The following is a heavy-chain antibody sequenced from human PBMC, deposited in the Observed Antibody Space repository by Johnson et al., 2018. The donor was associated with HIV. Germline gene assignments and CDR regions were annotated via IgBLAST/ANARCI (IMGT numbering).Heavy chain of an antibody. Sequence: QMQLVESGGGVVQPGRSLRLSCAVSGFTLSSYVMHWVRQAPGKGLEWVAVMSYDGSDKYYADSVKGRFTISRDNSKNTLYLQMNSLRAEDTAVYYCARGEDGVDAFDIWGQGTMVTVSS. J-gene: IGHJ3*02. CDR1: GFTLSSYV. V-gene: IGHV3-30*04. CDR3: ARGEDGVDAFDI. CDR2: MSYDGSDK. D-gene: IGHD4-17*01.